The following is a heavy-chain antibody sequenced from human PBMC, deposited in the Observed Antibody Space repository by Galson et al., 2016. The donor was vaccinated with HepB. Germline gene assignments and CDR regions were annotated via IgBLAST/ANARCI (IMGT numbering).Heavy chain of an antibody. CDR3: AKRARMGTISNYFDS. D-gene: IGHD3-3*02. Sequence: SLRLSCAASGFTFGNYALSWVRQAPGKGLEWVSGVSGSGRATYHADSVKGRLTISRDNSNNTLYLQMTSLRVEDTAVYYCAKRARMGTISNYFDSWGQGILVTVSS. CDR2: VSGSGRAT. V-gene: IGHV3-23*01. J-gene: IGHJ4*02. CDR1: GFTFGNYA.